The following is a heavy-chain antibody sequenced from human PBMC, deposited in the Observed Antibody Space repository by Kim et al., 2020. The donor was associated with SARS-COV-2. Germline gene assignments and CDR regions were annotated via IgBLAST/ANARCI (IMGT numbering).Heavy chain of an antibody. J-gene: IGHJ4*02. CDR1: GYSLSTSG. Sequence: ASVKVSCKASGYSLSTSGISWVRQAPGQGLEWMVWIRGSNGQTNYAQKFQGRLTMTTDISTSTAYMELRSLRSDDTAIYYCAKDFGYMVDYWGQGSLVTVSS. V-gene: IGHV1-18*01. D-gene: IGHD5-18*01. CDR2: IRGSNGQT. CDR3: AKDFGYMVDY.